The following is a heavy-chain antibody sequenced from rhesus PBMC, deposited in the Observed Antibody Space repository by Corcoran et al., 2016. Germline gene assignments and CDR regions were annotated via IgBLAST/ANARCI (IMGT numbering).Heavy chain of an antibody. CDR1: GFTFGDYA. Sequence: DVQLVESGGGLVQPGGSLRPACAASGFTFGDYAMRWVRQAPGKGLEWVSTISNIGRTVDYADSVKGRFTVSRDNAKNSLSLQMSNLRAEDTALYYCSRDDYRSSWGQGVLVTVSS. CDR2: ISNIGRTV. CDR3: SRDDYRSS. V-gene: IGHV3-183*02. J-gene: IGHJ4*01. D-gene: IGHD4-29*01.